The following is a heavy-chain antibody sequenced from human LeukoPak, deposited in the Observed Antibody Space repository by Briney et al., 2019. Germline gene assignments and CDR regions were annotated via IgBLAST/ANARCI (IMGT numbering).Heavy chain of an antibody. J-gene: IGHJ4*02. CDR3: AKTTTGYSSGRYPGWPVDY. CDR2: IYSGGST. D-gene: IGHD6-19*01. CDR1: GFTVSSDY. V-gene: IGHV3-53*01. Sequence: GGSLRLSCAASGFTVSSDYMSWVRQAPGKGLEWVSVIYSGGSTYYADSVKGRFTISRDNSKNTLYLQVNSLRAEDTAVYYCAKTTTGYSSGRYPGWPVDYWGQGTLVTVSS.